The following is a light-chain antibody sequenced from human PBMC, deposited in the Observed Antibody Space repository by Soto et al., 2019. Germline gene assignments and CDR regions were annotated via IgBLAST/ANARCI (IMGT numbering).Light chain of an antibody. V-gene: IGKV3-15*01. J-gene: IGKJ1*01. Sequence: EIVMTQAPATLSVSPGERDTLACRASQSGSSNLAWYQQKPCQAPRLLIYGASTRATGIPARFSGSGSGTGFTLTIISLQAEDLADYYCLQYNTWPWTFGQGKKVEI. CDR1: QSGSSN. CDR3: LQYNTWPWT. CDR2: GAS.